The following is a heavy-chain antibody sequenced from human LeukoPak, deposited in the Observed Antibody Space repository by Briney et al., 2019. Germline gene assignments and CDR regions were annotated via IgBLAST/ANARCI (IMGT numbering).Heavy chain of an antibody. V-gene: IGHV1-8*01. CDR3: ARGGGNDFWSGYYTAYYYYYMDV. Sequence: GASVKVSCKASGYTITSYDINWVRQATGQGLESMGWMNPNSGNTGYAQKFQGRVTMTRNTSISTAYMELSSLRSEDTAVYYCARGGGNDFWSGYYTAYYYYYMDVWGKGTTVTVSS. J-gene: IGHJ6*03. D-gene: IGHD3-3*01. CDR1: GYTITSYD. CDR2: MNPNSGNT.